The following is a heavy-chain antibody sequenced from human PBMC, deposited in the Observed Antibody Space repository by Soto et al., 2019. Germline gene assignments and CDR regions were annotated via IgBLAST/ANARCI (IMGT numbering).Heavy chain of an antibody. CDR2: IKSKADGETI. CDR3: NAYCDSWGGHTPL. CDR1: GFTFKNVW. D-gene: IGHD3-3*01. J-gene: IGHJ4*02. V-gene: IGHV3-15*07. Sequence: EVQLVESGGGLVKPGGSLGLSCAASGFTFKNVWMHWVRQAPGKGLEWVGRIKSKADGETIDYAEPVKGRFTISRDDSKNTLYLQMNNLKTEDTAVYYCNAYCDSWGGHTPLWGQGTLVAVSS.